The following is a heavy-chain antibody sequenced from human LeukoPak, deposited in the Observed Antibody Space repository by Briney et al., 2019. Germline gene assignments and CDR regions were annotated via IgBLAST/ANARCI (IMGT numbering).Heavy chain of an antibody. Sequence: PSETLSLTCTVSGGSISSYYWSWIRQPPGKGLEWIGYIYYSGGTNYNPSLKSRVTISVDTSKNQFSLKLSSVAAADTAVYYCARGAPGYCSSTTCPLDYWGQGTLVTVSS. V-gene: IGHV4-59*01. CDR3: ARGAPGYCSSTTCPLDY. CDR2: IYYSGGT. J-gene: IGHJ4*02. D-gene: IGHD2-2*01. CDR1: GGSISSYY.